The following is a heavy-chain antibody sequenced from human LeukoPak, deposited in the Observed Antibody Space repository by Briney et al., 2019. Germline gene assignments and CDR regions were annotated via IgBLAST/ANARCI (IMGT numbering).Heavy chain of an antibody. D-gene: IGHD3-22*01. V-gene: IGHV1-69*04. CDR3: ARDPNYYYDSSGYGWFDP. Sequence: SVKVSCKASGGTFSSYAISWVRQAPGQGLEWMGRIIPILGIANYAQKFQGRVTITADKSTSTAYMELSSLRSEDTAVYYCARDPNYYYDSSGYGWFDPWGQGTLVTVSS. J-gene: IGHJ5*02. CDR1: GGTFSSYA. CDR2: IIPILGIA.